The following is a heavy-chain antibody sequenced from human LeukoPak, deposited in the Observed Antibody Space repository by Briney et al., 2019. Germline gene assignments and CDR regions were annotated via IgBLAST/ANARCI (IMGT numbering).Heavy chain of an antibody. Sequence: GGSLRLSFVGSGFTFYIHWMTWVRPAPGKGLEWVATIKPDGNDKFLVDSVKGRFTISRDNAKTSLFLQMNSLRAEDTAMYYCTTSDCEYWGQGALVTVSS. J-gene: IGHJ4*02. CDR2: IKPDGNDK. CDR1: GFTFYIHW. V-gene: IGHV3-7*03. CDR3: TTSDCEY.